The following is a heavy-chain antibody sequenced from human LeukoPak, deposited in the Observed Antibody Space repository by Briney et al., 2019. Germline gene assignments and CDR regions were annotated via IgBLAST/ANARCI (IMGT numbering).Heavy chain of an antibody. Sequence: GASVKVSCKASGYTFTSYGISWVRQAPGQGLEWMGWISAYNGNTNYAQKLQGRVTMTTDTSTGTAYMELRSLRSDDTAVYYCAREKTFGGVIVIDYWGQGTLVTVSS. D-gene: IGHD3-16*02. CDR3: AREKTFGGVIVIDY. J-gene: IGHJ4*02. CDR1: GYTFTSYG. CDR2: ISAYNGNT. V-gene: IGHV1-18*01.